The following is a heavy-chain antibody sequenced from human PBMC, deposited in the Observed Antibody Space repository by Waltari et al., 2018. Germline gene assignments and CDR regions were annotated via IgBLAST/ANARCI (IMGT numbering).Heavy chain of an antibody. CDR3: ARGSKEERAFDI. V-gene: IGHV3-21*01. CDR1: GFTFSSYH. D-gene: IGHD1-26*01. J-gene: IGHJ3*02. Sequence: EVQLVESGGGLVKPGGSLRLYCAASGFTFSSYHMNWVRQAPGKGLEWVSSISSSSSYIYYADSVKGRFTISRDNAKNSLYLQMNSLRAEDTAVYYCARGSKEERAFDIWGQGTMVTVSS. CDR2: ISSSSSYI.